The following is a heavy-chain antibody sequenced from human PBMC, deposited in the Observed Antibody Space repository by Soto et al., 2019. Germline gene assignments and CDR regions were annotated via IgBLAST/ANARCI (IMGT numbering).Heavy chain of an antibody. CDR3: AIGGVKGTTSRGQVYN. Sequence: ESGGGLVKPGGSLRLSCAASGFTFSDYYMSWIRQAPGKGLEWVSFISSSGDSTKYADSVKGRFTISRDNAKNSLYLQLNSLRAEDTAVYYCAIGGVKGTTSRGQVYNWGQGTLVTVSS. D-gene: IGHD1-7*01. J-gene: IGHJ4*02. V-gene: IGHV3-11*06. CDR1: GFTFSDYY. CDR2: ISSSGDST.